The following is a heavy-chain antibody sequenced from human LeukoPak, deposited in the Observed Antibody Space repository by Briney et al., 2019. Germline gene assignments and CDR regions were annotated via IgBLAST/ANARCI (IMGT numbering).Heavy chain of an antibody. CDR3: AKDTSGLGLDY. V-gene: IGHV3-23*01. Sequence: GGSLRLSCAASGFIFSSYAMSWVRQAPGKGLEWVSAISGSGCSTYYADSGKGRFTISRDNSKNTLYLQMNSLRAEDTAVYYCAKDTSGLGLDYWGQGTLVTVSS. CDR1: GFIFSSYA. CDR2: ISGSGCST. D-gene: IGHD2/OR15-2a*01. J-gene: IGHJ4*02.